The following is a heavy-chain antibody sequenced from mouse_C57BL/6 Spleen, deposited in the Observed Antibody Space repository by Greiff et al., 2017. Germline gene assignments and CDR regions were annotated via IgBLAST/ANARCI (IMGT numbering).Heavy chain of an antibody. Sequence: EVKVVESGGGLVKPGGSLKLSCAASGFTFSSYAMSWVRQTPEKRLEWVATISDGGSYTYYPDTVKGRFTISRDNATNNLYLQMSHLKSEDTSMYYCARGPYCSPLYYAMDYWGQGTSVTVSS. CDR2: ISDGGSYT. J-gene: IGHJ4*01. D-gene: IGHD2-12*01. V-gene: IGHV5-4*03. CDR1: GFTFSSYA. CDR3: ARGPYCSPLYYAMDY.